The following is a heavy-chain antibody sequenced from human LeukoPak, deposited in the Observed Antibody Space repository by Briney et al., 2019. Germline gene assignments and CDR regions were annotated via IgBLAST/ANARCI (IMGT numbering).Heavy chain of an antibody. Sequence: SETLSLTCTVSGGSISSYYWSWIRQPPGKGLEWIGYIYYSGSTNYNPSLKSRVTITVDTSKNQFSLKLSSVTAADTAVYYCARDTTMTTGYYYFDYWGQGTLVTVSS. CDR2: IYYSGST. V-gene: IGHV4-59*01. CDR3: ARDTTMTTGYYYFDY. D-gene: IGHD4-11*01. CDR1: GGSISSYY. J-gene: IGHJ4*02.